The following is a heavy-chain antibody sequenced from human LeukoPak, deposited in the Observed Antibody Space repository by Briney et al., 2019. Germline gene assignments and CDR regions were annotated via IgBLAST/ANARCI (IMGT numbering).Heavy chain of an antibody. CDR1: GYTFTDYY. J-gene: IGHJ3*02. CDR3: ASNSGYDRVLWI. D-gene: IGHD5-12*01. V-gene: IGHV1-2*02. CDR2: INPNSGVT. Sequence: ASVKVSCKASGYTFTDYYMHWVRQAPGQGLEWMGWINPNSGVTNYPLKFQGRVTMTRDRSISTAYMELSSLRSDDTAVYYCASNSGYDRVLWIWGQGTMVTVSS.